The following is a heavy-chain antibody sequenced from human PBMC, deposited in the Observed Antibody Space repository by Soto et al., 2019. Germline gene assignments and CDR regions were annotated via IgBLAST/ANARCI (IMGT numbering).Heavy chain of an antibody. J-gene: IGHJ4*02. D-gene: IGHD5-12*01. CDR2: IISKTYYGTA. CDR1: GFTFRNSP. CDR3: ARGNNGAYETFPIFFDY. V-gene: IGHV3-49*03. Sequence: GSLRLSCTGSGFTFRNSPMSWFRQAPGKGLEWVAFIISKTYYGTAEYAASVRGRFTISRDDSKSTAYLQLDSLKTEDTGMYYCARGNNGAYETFPIFFDYCAQRTLVTVSS.